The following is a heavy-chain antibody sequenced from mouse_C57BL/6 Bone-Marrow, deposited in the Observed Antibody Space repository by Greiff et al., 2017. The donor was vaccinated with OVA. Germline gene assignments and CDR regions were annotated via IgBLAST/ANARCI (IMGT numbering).Heavy chain of an antibody. CDR3: ARWNMVTTSFDY. Sequence: EVQVVESGPELVKPGASVKISCKASGYSFTGYYMNWVKQSPEKSLEWIGEINPSTGGTTYNQKFKAKATLTVDKSSSTAYMQLKSLTSEDSAVYYCARWNMVTTSFDYWGQGTTLTVSS. CDR2: INPSTGGT. CDR1: GYSFTGYY. V-gene: IGHV1-42*01. D-gene: IGHD2-2*01. J-gene: IGHJ2*01.